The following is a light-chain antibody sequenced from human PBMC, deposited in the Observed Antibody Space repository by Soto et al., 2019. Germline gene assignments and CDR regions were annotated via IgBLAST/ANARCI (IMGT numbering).Light chain of an antibody. CDR1: SSNIGAGYD. CDR2: GNS. J-gene: IGLJ2*01. Sequence: VLTQPPSVXXXXXXXXXXSCTGSSSNIGAGYDVHWYQQLPGTAPKLLIYGNSNRPSGVPDRFSGSKSGTSASLAITGLQAEDEADYYCQSYDSSLSAHVVFGGGTKLPVL. CDR3: QSYDSSLSAHVV. V-gene: IGLV1-40*01.